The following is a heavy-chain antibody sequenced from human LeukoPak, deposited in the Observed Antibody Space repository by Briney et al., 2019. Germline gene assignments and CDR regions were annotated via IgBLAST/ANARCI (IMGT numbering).Heavy chain of an antibody. J-gene: IGHJ4*02. CDR2: IKSKTEGGTT. Sequence: GGSLRLSCAASGFTFTNAWMSWVRQAPGKGLEWVGRIKSKTEGGTTEYAVPVKGRFTISRDDSKNTLYLQMNSLITGDTAVYFCTTEYYGSLNYWGQGTLVTVSS. CDR1: GFTFTNAW. CDR3: TTEYYGSLNY. V-gene: IGHV3-15*01. D-gene: IGHD3-10*01.